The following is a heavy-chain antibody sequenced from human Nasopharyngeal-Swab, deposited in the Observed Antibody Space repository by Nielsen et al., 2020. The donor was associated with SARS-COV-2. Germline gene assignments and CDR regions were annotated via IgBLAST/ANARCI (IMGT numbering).Heavy chain of an antibody. CDR3: ARVKVDSSGPLDY. D-gene: IGHD3-22*01. Sequence: GESLKISCAASGFTFSSYDMNWVRQAPGKGLEWVSYISSSGSTIYYADSVKGRFTISRDNAKNSLYLQMNSLRAEDTAVYYCARVKVDSSGPLDYWGQGTLVTVSS. CDR2: ISSSGSTI. CDR1: GFTFSSYD. V-gene: IGHV3-48*03. J-gene: IGHJ4*02.